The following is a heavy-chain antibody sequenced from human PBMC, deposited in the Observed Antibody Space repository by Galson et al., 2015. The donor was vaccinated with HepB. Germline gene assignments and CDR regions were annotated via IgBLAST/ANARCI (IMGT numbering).Heavy chain of an antibody. CDR2: ISSSSSYI. D-gene: IGHD2-2*01. V-gene: IGHV3-21*01. CDR3: AREAQRVVPAATVWFDP. J-gene: IGHJ5*02. CDR1: GFTFSSYS. Sequence: SLRLSCAASGFTFSSYSMNWVRQAPGKGLEWVSSISSSSSYIYYADSVKGRFTISRDNAKNSLYLQMNSLRAEDTAVYYCAREAQRVVPAATVWFDPWGQGTLVTVSS.